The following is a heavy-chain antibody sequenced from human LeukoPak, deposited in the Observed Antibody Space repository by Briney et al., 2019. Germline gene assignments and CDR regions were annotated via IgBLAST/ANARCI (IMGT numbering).Heavy chain of an antibody. D-gene: IGHD3/OR15-3a*01. CDR3: ARELIDFHDHTNTGFFDS. V-gene: IGHV1-69*13. Sequence: GASVKVSCKASGGTFSSYAISWVRQAPGQGLEWMGGIIPIFGTANYAQKFQGRVTITADESTSTAYMELSSLRSEDTAVYYCARELIDFHDHTNTGFFDSWGQGTLVTVSS. CDR1: GGTFSSYA. CDR2: IIPIFGTA. J-gene: IGHJ4*02.